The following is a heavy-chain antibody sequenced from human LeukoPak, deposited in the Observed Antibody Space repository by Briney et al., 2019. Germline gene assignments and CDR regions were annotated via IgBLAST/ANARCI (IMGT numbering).Heavy chain of an antibody. CDR1: GFTFSSYW. Sequence: GGSLRLSCAASGFTFSSYWMHWVRQAPGKGLVWVSRINSDGSSTSYADSVKGRFTISRDNAKNTLYLQMNSLRAEDTAVYYCARHITMIDPPIWGQGTMVTVSS. V-gene: IGHV3-74*01. CDR2: INSDGSST. CDR3: ARHITMIDPPI. J-gene: IGHJ3*02. D-gene: IGHD3-22*01.